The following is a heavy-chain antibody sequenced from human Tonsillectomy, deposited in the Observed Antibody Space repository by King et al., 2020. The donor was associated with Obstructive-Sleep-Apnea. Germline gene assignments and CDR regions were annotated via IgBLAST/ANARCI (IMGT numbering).Heavy chain of an antibody. CDR2: IKSKTNGGTT. V-gene: IGHV3-15*01. J-gene: IGHJ4*02. CDR3: TTGIRAGIDY. D-gene: IGHD6-19*01. Sequence: QLVESGGGLVKPGGSLTLSCAASGFTFSNAWMSWVRQAPGKGLEWVGGIKSKTNGGTTDYPAPVKGKFTVSRDDSKNTLYLQKNSLETEDTAVYYCTTGIRAGIDYWGQGTLVTVSS. CDR1: GFTFSNAW.